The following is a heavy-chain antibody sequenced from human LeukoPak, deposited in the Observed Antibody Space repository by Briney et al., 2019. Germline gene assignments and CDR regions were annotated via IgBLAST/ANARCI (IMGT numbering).Heavy chain of an antibody. J-gene: IGHJ5*02. Sequence: SETLSLTCTVSGGSISSSSYYWGWIRQPPGKGLEWIGSIYYSGTTYYNPSLKSRVTISVDTSKNQFSLKLSSVTAADTAVYYCASSWFGELLTWGQGTLVTVSS. V-gene: IGHV4-39*07. CDR3: ASSWFGELLT. CDR2: IYYSGTT. CDR1: GGSISSSSYY. D-gene: IGHD3-10*01.